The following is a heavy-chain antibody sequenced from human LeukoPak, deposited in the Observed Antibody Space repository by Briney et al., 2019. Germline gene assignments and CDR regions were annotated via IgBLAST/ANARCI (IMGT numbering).Heavy chain of an antibody. CDR2: ISGSCGRT. CDR1: GFTFSSYA. V-gene: IGHV3-23*01. D-gene: IGHD5-12*01. CDR3: AKDTFSGYDYGDFDY. J-gene: IGHJ4*02. Sequence: GGSLRLSCAASGFTFSSYAMSWIRQAPGQGLELVSVISGSCGRTYYADSVKGPFTISRDNSKNTLYLQMNSLRAEDTAVYYCAKDTFSGYDYGDFDYWGQGTLVTVSS.